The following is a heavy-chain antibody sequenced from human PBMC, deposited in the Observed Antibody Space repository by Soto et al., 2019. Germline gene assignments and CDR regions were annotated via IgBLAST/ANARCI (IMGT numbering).Heavy chain of an antibody. CDR1: GGSIRSGGYY. CDR3: ARTGYSSGWYKAAFDI. D-gene: IGHD6-19*01. J-gene: IGHJ3*02. Sequence: SETLSLTCTVSGGSIRSGGYYWSWVRQNPRRGLEWIGNINHSGSTNYNPSLKSRVTISVDTSKNQFSLKLSSVTAADTAVYYCARTGYSSGWYKAAFDIWGQGTMVTVSS. V-gene: IGHV4-31*03. CDR2: INHSGST.